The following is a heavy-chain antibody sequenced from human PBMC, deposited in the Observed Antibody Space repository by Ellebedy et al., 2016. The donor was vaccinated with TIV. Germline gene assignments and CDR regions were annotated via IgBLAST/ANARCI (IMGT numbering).Heavy chain of an antibody. CDR3: ARGGSGGSCYSV. D-gene: IGHD2-15*01. CDR1: CFTYSRYA. CDR2: ISYDGRRK. J-gene: IGHJ4*02. V-gene: IGHV3-30-3*01. Sequence: GESLKISCAASCFTYSRYALPSVPHAPGKGLERVAVISYDGRRKSEADSVKGRFTISRDNTKNTLSLQMNSRRVEDTAVDYCARGGSGGSCYSVWGQGTLVTVAS.